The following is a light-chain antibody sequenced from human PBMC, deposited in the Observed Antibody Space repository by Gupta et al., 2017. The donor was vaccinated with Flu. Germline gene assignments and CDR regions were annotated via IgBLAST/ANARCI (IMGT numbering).Light chain of an antibody. CDR3: QQYSGSCPPT. Sequence: RLLIFGASNRATGIPDRFSGSGSGTDFTLTISRREPEDSAVYYCQQYSGSCPPTFGGGTKVEIK. J-gene: IGKJ4*01. V-gene: IGKV3-20*01. CDR2: GAS.